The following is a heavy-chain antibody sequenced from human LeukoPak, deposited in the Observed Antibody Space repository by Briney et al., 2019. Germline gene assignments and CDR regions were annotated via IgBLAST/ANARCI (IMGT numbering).Heavy chain of an antibody. CDR2: INHSGST. J-gene: IGHJ4*02. V-gene: IGHV4-34*01. D-gene: IGHD3-16*02. CDR3: AGGRGYDYVWGSYRPYYFDY. Sequence: ASETLTLTCAVYGGSFSGYYWSWIRQPPGKGLEWIGEINHSGSTNYNPSLKSRVTISVDTSKNQVSLKLSSVTAADTAVYYCAGGRGYDYVWGSYRPYYFDYWGQGTLVTVSS. CDR1: GGSFSGYY.